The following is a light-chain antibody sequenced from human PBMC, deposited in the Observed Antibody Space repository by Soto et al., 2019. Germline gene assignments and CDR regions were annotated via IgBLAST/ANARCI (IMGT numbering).Light chain of an antibody. CDR3: QQGNNWPLT. V-gene: IGKV3-15*01. Sequence: IVMTQSPATLSVSPGERATLSCRASQSISTELAWYQQKPGQPPRLLIYSASTRATGVPARFTGSGSGSEFTLTISGLQSEDFAVYYCQQGNNWPLTFGQGTRLDI. CDR1: QSISTE. CDR2: SAS. J-gene: IGKJ2*01.